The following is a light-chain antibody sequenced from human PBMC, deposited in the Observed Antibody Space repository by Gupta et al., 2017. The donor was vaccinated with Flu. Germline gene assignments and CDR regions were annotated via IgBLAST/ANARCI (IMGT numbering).Light chain of an antibody. CDR1: QFSSSN. J-gene: IGKJ2*01. CDR2: DAS. V-gene: IGKV3-15*01. Sequence: GERATLSCRASQFSSSNLDWYQQRPGQAPRRLIFDASTRATGIPARFSGSGYGTEFTLTISNLQSEDFAVYYCKQYRNWPQTFGQGTKLEIK. CDR3: KQYRNWPQT.